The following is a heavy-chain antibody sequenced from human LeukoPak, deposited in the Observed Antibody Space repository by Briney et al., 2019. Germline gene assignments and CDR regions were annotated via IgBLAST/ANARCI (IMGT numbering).Heavy chain of an antibody. Sequence: PSETLSLTCTVSGGSISSSSYYWGWIRQPPGKGLEWIGYIYYSGSTNYNPSLKSRVTITVDTSKNQFSLKLSSVTAADTAVYYCARWASFHNPPPYYYYYYMDVWGKGTTVTVSS. J-gene: IGHJ6*03. D-gene: IGHD2-2*01. CDR1: GGSISSSSYY. CDR2: IYYSGST. V-gene: IGHV4-61*05. CDR3: ARWASFHNPPPYYYYYYMDV.